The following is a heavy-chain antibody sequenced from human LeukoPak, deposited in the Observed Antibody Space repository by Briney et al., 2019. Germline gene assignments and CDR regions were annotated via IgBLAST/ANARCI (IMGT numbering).Heavy chain of an antibody. V-gene: IGHV1-18*01. CDR2: ISGYSGNA. J-gene: IGHJ4*02. Sequence: ASVKVSCKASGYTFSNFGLTWVRQAPGQGLEWMGWISGYSGNANYAQKFQDRVVMTTDRSTSTAYMELRSVRSDDTAAYYCARDQARLVVVVPAAITRFDYWGQGTLVTVSS. D-gene: IGHD2-2*01. CDR1: GYTFSNFG. CDR3: ARDQARLVVVVPAAITRFDY.